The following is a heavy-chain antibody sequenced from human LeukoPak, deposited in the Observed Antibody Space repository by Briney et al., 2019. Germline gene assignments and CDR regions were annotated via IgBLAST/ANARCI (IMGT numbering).Heavy chain of an antibody. V-gene: IGHV3-33*01. J-gene: IGHJ4*01. Sequence: GGSLRLSCAASGFTFSSYGMHWVRQAPGKGLEWVAVIWYDGSKKYYADSVTGRFTVSRDNSKNTLYLQMNSLRAEDTAVYYCARYNSGSSDYWGQGTLVTVSS. CDR2: IWYDGSKK. CDR1: GFTFSSYG. CDR3: ARYNSGSSDY. D-gene: IGHD1-26*01.